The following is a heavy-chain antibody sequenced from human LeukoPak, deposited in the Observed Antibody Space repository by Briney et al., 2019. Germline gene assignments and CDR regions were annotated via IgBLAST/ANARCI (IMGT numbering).Heavy chain of an antibody. CDR1: GFTFSSYG. CDR3: AKGAYPGIAVASFDY. J-gene: IGHJ4*02. V-gene: IGHV3-30*18. CDR2: ISYDGSNK. D-gene: IGHD6-19*01. Sequence: GGSLRLSCAASGFTFSSYGMHWVRQAPGKGLEWEAVISYDGSNKYYADSVKGRFTISRDNSKNTLYLQMNSLRAEDTAVYYCAKGAYPGIAVASFDYWGQGTLVTVSS.